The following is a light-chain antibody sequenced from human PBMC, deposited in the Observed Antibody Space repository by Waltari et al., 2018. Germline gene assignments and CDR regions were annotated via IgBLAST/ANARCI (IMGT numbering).Light chain of an antibody. CDR2: TSS. Sequence: DIQMTQSPSSLSASVGTGVSITRRASESITNSLNWYQQKPGKAPKLLIHTSSSLQSGVPSRFSGRGSGTEFTLTISGRQPGDVATYYCQQSYTVAFTFGPGTKLEI. V-gene: IGKV1-39*01. J-gene: IGKJ2*01. CDR1: ESITNS. CDR3: QQSYTVAFT.